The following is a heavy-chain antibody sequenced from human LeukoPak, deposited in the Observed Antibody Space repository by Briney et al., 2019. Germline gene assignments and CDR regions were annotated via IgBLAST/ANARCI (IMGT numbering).Heavy chain of an antibody. CDR2: IYSGGST. CDR1: GFTVSSYY. Sequence: GGSLRLSCAASGFTVSSYYMTWVRQAPGKGLEWVSVIYSGGSTYYADSVKGRVAVSRDNSKNTVFLQMNSVRAEDTAVYYCARSYSNHLFGMDVWGQGTTVTVSS. J-gene: IGHJ6*02. CDR3: ARSYSNHLFGMDV. D-gene: IGHD4-11*01. V-gene: IGHV3-66*01.